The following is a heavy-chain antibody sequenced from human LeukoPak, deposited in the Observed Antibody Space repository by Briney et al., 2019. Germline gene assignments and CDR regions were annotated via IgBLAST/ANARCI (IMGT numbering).Heavy chain of an antibody. Sequence: ASVKVSCKASGYTFTSYGISWVRQAPGQGLEWMGWISAYNGNTNYAQKLQGRVTMTTDTSTSTAYMELRSLRSDDTAVYYCARDLRWAQSLYYGMAVWGQGTTVTVSS. V-gene: IGHV1-18*01. CDR1: GYTFTSYG. CDR2: ISAYNGNT. CDR3: ARDLRWAQSLYYGMAV. J-gene: IGHJ6*02. D-gene: IGHD1-26*01.